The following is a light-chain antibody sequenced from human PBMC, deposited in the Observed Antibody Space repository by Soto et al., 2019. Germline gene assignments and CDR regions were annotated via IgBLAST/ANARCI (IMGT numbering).Light chain of an antibody. Sequence: QSALTQPASVSGSPGQSITISCTGTSSDVGRYNYVSWYQQHPGKAPKFMIYDVSNRPSGVSTRFSGSKSGNTASPTISGLQAEDEADYYCSSYTSTRTWVFGGGTKLTVL. V-gene: IGLV2-14*01. CDR1: SSDVGRYNY. J-gene: IGLJ3*02. CDR3: SSYTSTRTWV. CDR2: DVS.